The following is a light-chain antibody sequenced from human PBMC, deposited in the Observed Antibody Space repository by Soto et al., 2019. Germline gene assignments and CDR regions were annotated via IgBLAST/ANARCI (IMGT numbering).Light chain of an antibody. CDR3: QQYSVYWT. J-gene: IGKJ1*01. CDR2: DAS. CDR1: QSILTW. Sequence: DIQMTQSPSTLSASVGDRVTITCRASQSILTWLAWYQQKPGKAPKLLIYDASNLQSGVPSRFSGSVSGTEFTLTISSLQPDDFATYYGQQYSVYWTFGQGTKVEIK. V-gene: IGKV1-5*01.